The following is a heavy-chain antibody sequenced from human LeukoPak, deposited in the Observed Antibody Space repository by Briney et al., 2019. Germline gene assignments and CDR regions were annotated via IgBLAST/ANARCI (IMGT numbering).Heavy chain of an antibody. CDR3: ARDHYHKIHSVMVTAPDY. J-gene: IGHJ4*02. Sequence: ASVKVSCKASGYTFTSYDINWVRQATGQGLEWMGWMNPNSGNTGYAQKFQGRVTMTRDTSTSTVYMELSSLRSEDTAVYYCARDHYHKIHSVMVTAPDYWGQGTLVIVSS. V-gene: IGHV1-8*01. CDR1: GYTFTSYD. CDR2: MNPNSGNT. D-gene: IGHD2-21*02.